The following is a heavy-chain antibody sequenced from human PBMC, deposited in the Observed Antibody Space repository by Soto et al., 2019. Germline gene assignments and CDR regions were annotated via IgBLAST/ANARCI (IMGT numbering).Heavy chain of an antibody. D-gene: IGHD2-21*02. CDR2: INHSGTI. CDR1: GGSFSGYY. J-gene: IGHJ6*02. Sequence: SETLSLTCAAYGGSFSGYYWTWIRQPPGKGLEWIGEINHSGTINFNPSLKSRLTISLDTSKKHFSLKLSSVTDADTAAYYCARADRTLVTSYSLDVWGQGTTVTVSS. CDR3: ARADRTLVTSYSLDV. V-gene: IGHV4-34*01.